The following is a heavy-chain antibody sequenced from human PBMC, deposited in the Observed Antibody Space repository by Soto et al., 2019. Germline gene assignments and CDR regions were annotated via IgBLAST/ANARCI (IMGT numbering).Heavy chain of an antibody. CDR1: GYTFTGYG. J-gene: IGHJ4*02. CDR3: ARDGELGWFGGY. V-gene: IGHV1-18*01. CDR2: ISTHNGST. D-gene: IGHD3-10*01. Sequence: AXVKVSCKASGYTFTGYGISWVRQAPGHWLESRGSISTHNGSTNYKQRFQGQVNKNTDTTTSTAHMELRSLRSDHTALYYCARDGELGWFGGYWGQGTLVTVSS.